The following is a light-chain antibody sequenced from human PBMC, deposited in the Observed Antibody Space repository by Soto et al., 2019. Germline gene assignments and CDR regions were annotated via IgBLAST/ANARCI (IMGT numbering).Light chain of an antibody. CDR2: DTS. CDR3: QQYDDWLRLT. Sequence: EMVLTQSPATLSLSPGERATLSCRASQSVNSYLAWYQQKPGQAPRLLIDDTSIRATGIPARFSGSGSGTEFNLTISSLQSEDFAVYFCQQYDDWLRLTFGGGTKVDIK. J-gene: IGKJ4*01. CDR1: QSVNSY. V-gene: IGKV3D-15*01.